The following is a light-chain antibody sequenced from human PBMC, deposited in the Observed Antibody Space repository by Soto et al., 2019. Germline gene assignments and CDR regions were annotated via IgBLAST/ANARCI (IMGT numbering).Light chain of an antibody. V-gene: IGKV3-11*01. J-gene: IGKJ1*01. CDR3: QQRSNWPRT. CDR1: QSVSSY. Sequence: EIVLTQSPATLSLSPGERATLSCRASQSVSSYLAWYQQKPGQAPRLLIYDASNRATGIPARFSGSGSGTDFTLTISSXEPEDFAVYHCQQRSNWPRTFGQGTKVDIK. CDR2: DAS.